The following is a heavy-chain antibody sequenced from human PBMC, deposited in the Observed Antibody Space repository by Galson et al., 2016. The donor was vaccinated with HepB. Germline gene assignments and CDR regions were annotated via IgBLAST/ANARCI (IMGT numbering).Heavy chain of an antibody. D-gene: IGHD5-24*01. Sequence: SLRLSCAGSGFTFSSHGMNWVRQAPGKGLECVSYSSTSGSTVYYADSVKGRFTISRDNAKNSLYLQMNSLRDEDTAVYYCAREDRWLQFGGMDVWGQGTTVTVSS. V-gene: IGHV3-48*02. CDR3: AREDRWLQFGGMDV. J-gene: IGHJ6*02. CDR2: SSTSGSTV. CDR1: GFTFSSHG.